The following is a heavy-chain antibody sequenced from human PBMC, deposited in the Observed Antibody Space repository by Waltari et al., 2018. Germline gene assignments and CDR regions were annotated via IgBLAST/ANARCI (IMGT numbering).Heavy chain of an antibody. CDR3: ARDLTIFGVVTHYFDY. Sequence: EVQLVESGGGLVQPGGSLRLSCAASGFTFSSSWMSWVRQAPGKGLEWVANIKQDGSEKYYVDSVKGRFTISRDNAKNSLYLQMNSLRAEDTAVYYCARDLTIFGVVTHYFDYWGQGTLVTVSS. CDR2: IKQDGSEK. D-gene: IGHD3-3*01. CDR1: GFTFSSSW. V-gene: IGHV3-7*01. J-gene: IGHJ4*02.